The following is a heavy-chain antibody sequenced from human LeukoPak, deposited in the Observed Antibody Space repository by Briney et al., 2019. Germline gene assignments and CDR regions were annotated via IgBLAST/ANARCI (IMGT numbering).Heavy chain of an antibody. CDR3: ASGALDY. J-gene: IGHJ4*02. Sequence: PGGSLRLSCAASGFTFSSYAMHWVRQAPGEGLKWVAKIKQDGSEKYYVDSVKGRFTNSRDNAKKSLYLQMDSLRAEDTAVYYCASGALDYWGQGILVTVSS. CDR1: GFTFSSYA. V-gene: IGHV3-7*01. D-gene: IGHD3-16*01. CDR2: IKQDGSEK.